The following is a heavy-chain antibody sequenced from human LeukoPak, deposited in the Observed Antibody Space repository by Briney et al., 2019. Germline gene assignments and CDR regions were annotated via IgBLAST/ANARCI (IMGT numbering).Heavy chain of an antibody. D-gene: IGHD6-13*01. CDR2: INSDGTGT. Sequence: PVGSLRLSCAASGLTFSSYWMHWVRQAPGKGLVWVARINSDGTGTTYADSVKGRFTISRDNAKNTLYLQMNSLRAEDTAVYYCTSNYSSSYWGQGTLVTVSS. V-gene: IGHV3-74*01. J-gene: IGHJ4*02. CDR3: TSNYSSSY. CDR1: GLTFSSYW.